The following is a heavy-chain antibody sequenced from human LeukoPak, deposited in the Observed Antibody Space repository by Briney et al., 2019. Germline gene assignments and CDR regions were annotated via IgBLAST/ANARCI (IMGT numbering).Heavy chain of an antibody. CDR1: GYTFTGYY. CDR2: INPNSGGT. J-gene: IGHJ4*02. V-gene: IGHV1-2*02. CDR3: ASFHCSSTSCSPDF. Sequence: ASVKVSCKAPGYTFTGYYMHWVRQAPGQGLEWMGWINPNSGGTNYAQKFQGRVTMTRDTSISTAYMELSRLRSDDTAVYYCASFHCSSTSCSPDFWGQGTLVTVSS. D-gene: IGHD2-2*01.